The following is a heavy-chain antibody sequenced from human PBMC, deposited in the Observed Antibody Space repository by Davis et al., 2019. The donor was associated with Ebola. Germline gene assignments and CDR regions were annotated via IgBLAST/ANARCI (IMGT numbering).Heavy chain of an antibody. CDR1: GGSLSGYY. CDR3: ARGRSIFGVVIIRGTFDY. J-gene: IGHJ4*02. Sequence: MPGGSLRLSCAVYGGSLSGYYWSWIRQPPGKGLEWIGEINHSGSTNYNPSLKSRVSMSVDTSKNQFSLKLSSVTAADTAVYFCARGRSIFGVVIIRGTFDYWGQGTLVTVSS. CDR2: INHSGST. V-gene: IGHV4-34*01. D-gene: IGHD3-3*01.